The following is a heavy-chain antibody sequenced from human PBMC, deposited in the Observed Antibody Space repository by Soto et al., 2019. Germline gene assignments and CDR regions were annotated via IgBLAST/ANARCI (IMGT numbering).Heavy chain of an antibody. Sequence: QVQLVQSGAEVKKPGSSVKVSCRTSGGTFNRHAINWVRQAPGQGLEWTGGVIPILGPANYAQKLQGRVTINADESTNTVDMELSSLRSEDTAVYYWVRRRESYDRDGYYYYDGFDIWGYGTMVTVSS. D-gene: IGHD3-22*01. CDR3: VRRRESYDRDGYYYYDGFDI. CDR2: VIPILGPA. CDR1: GGTFNRHA. J-gene: IGHJ3*02. V-gene: IGHV1-69*01.